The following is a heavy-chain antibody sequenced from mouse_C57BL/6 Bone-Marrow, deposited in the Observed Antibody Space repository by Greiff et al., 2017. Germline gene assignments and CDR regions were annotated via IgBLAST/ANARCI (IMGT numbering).Heavy chain of an antibody. D-gene: IGHD2-2*01. Sequence: QVHVKQSGPELVKPGASVKISCKASGYAFSSSWMNWVKQRPGKGLEWIGRIYPGDGDTNYNGKFKGKATLTADKSSSTAYMQLSRLTSEDSAVYFCARGGYDAWFAYWGQGTLVTVSA. CDR1: GYAFSSSW. J-gene: IGHJ3*01. V-gene: IGHV1-82*01. CDR2: IYPGDGDT. CDR3: ARGGYDAWFAY.